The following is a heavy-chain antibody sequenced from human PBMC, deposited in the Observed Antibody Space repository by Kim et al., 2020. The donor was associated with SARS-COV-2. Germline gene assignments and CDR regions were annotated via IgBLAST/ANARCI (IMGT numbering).Heavy chain of an antibody. Sequence: VRARFTISRDNSKNTLYLQMNSLRAEDTAVYYCAKVFSGRFGMSSSWCDYWGQGTLVTVSS. D-gene: IGHD6-13*01. V-gene: IGHV3-23*01. J-gene: IGHJ4*02. CDR3: AKVFSGRFGMSSSWCDY.